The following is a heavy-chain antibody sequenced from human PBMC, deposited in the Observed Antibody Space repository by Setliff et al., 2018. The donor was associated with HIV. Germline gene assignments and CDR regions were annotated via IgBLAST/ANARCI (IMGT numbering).Heavy chain of an antibody. CDR3: ARDGDAAYCGGDCYSTFDY. Sequence: ASVKVSCKASGYTFTSYDINWVRQATGQGLEWMGWINGGNAITKFSQKIQGRVTMTRDTSIRTAYMELSSLRSEDTAVYYCARDGDAAYCGGDCYSTFDYWGQGTLVTVSS. V-gene: IGHV1-8*02. CDR2: INGGNAIT. J-gene: IGHJ4*02. CDR1: GYTFTSYD. D-gene: IGHD2-21*02.